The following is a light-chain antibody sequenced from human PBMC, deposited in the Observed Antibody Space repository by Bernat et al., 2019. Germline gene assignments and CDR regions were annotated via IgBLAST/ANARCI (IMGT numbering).Light chain of an antibody. Sequence: SYELTQPPSVSVSPGQTASITCSGDRLANTCWYQQKPGQSPVVVIFRDNKQPSGIPERFSGSNSGNTATLTISGTQPMDEADYYCQAWDSSAGVFGGGTKLTVL. J-gene: IGLJ3*02. V-gene: IGLV3-1*01. CDR1: RLAN. CDR3: QAWDSSAGV. CDR2: RDN.